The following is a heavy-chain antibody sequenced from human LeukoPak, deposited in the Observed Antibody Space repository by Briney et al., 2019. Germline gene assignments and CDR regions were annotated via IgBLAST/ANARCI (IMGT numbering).Heavy chain of an antibody. CDR3: ARDHSYGDSTVGLYYYYYYMDV. D-gene: IGHD4-17*01. Sequence: SETLSLTCTVSGGSISSYYWSWIRQPAGKGLEWIGRIYTSGSTNYNPSLKSRVTMSVDTSKNQFSLKLSSVTAADTAVYYCARDHSYGDSTVGLYYYYYYMDVWGKGTTVTVSS. CDR1: GGSISSYY. V-gene: IGHV4-4*07. J-gene: IGHJ6*03. CDR2: IYTSGST.